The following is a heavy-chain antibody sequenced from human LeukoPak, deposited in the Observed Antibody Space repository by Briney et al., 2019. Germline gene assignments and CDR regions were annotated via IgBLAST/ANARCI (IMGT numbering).Heavy chain of an antibody. D-gene: IGHD1-26*01. Sequence: PSETLSLTCTVCTGSMSGYFWTWLRQPTGKGLEWIGRIYTTGSAYYNPSLESRVTFSLDTSNNQFSLDVTSVTAADTAVYFCARGRELTGVAGHYSFDYWGQGILVSVSS. CDR3: ARGRELTGVAGHYSFDY. CDR2: IYTTGSA. V-gene: IGHV4-4*07. CDR1: TGSMSGYF. J-gene: IGHJ4*02.